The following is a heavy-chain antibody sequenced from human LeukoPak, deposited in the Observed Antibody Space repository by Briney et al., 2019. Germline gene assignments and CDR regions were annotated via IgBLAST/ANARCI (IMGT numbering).Heavy chain of an antibody. J-gene: IGHJ3*02. Sequence: GASVKVSCKASGYTFTSYDINWVRQATGQGLEWMGWMNPNSGNTGYAQKFQGRVTITRNTSISTAYMELSSLRSEDTAVYYCAREDIVATIHAFDIWGQGTMVTVSS. CDR1: GYTFTSYD. V-gene: IGHV1-8*03. D-gene: IGHD5-12*01. CDR3: AREDIVATIHAFDI. CDR2: MNPNSGNT.